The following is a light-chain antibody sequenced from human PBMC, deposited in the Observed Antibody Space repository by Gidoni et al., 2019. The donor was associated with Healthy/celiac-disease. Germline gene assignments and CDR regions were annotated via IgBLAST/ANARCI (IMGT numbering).Light chain of an antibody. V-gene: IGLV2-23*01. Sequence: QSALTQPASVSGSPGQSITLSCTGTSSDVGMYNLVSWYQQHPGKATKLMIYEGSKRPSGVSNRFSGSKSGKTASLTISGLQAEDEADYYWCSYAGSREVVFGGGTKLTVL. J-gene: IGLJ2*01. CDR3: CSYAGSREVV. CDR1: SSDVGMYNL. CDR2: EGS.